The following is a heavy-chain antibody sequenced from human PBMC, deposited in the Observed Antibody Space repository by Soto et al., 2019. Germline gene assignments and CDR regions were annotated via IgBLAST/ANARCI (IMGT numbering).Heavy chain of an antibody. CDR3: ARGQRAYDFWSDRELGPFDY. CDR1: GGTFSSYA. V-gene: IGHV1-69*13. D-gene: IGHD3-3*01. Sequence: GASVKVSCKASGGTFSSYAISWVRQAPGQGLEWMGGIIPIFGTANYAQKFQGRVTITADESTSTAYMELSSLRSEDTAVYYCARGQRAYDFWSDRELGPFDYWGQGTLVTVSS. CDR2: IIPIFGTA. J-gene: IGHJ4*02.